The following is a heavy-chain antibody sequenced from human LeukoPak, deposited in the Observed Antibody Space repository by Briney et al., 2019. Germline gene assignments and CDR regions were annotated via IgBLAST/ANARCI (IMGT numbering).Heavy chain of an antibody. CDR3: AREGNYYDSNGSLDS. Sequence: PGGSLRLSCAASGFTFSDHDMNWVRQAPGKGLEWVSSISSSRSYIYYADSVKGRFTISRDNAKNSLYLQMNGLRAEDTAVYYCAREGNYYDSNGSLDSWGQGTLVTVSS. CDR1: GFTFSDHD. D-gene: IGHD3-22*01. J-gene: IGHJ4*02. V-gene: IGHV3-21*01. CDR2: ISSSRSYI.